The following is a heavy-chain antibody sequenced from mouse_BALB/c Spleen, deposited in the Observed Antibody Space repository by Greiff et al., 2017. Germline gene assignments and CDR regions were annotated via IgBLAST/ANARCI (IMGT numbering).Heavy chain of an antibody. CDR2: IDPSDSYT. CDR3: ARWGPFFDY. CDR1: GYTFTSYW. J-gene: IGHJ2*01. Sequence: QVQLQQPGAELVKPGASVKLSCKASGYTFTSYWMHWVKQRPGQGLEWIGEIDPSDSYTNYNQKFKGKATLTVDKSSSTAYMQLSSLTSEDSAVYYCARWGPFFDYWGQGTTLTVSS. V-gene: IGHV1-69*02.